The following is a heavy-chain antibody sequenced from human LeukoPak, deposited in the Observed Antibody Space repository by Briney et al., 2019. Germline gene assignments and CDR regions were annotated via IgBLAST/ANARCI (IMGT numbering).Heavy chain of an antibody. CDR2: IIPIFGTA. J-gene: IGHJ6*03. CDR3: ARAYCGGDCWPFGGRYYMDV. Sequence: GASVTVSCKASGGTFSSYAISWVRQAPGQGLEWMGGIIPIFGTANYAQKFQGRVTITTDESTSTAYMELSSLRSEDTAVYYCARAYCGGDCWPFGGRYYMDVWSKGTTVTVSS. CDR1: GGTFSSYA. D-gene: IGHD2-21*02. V-gene: IGHV1-69*05.